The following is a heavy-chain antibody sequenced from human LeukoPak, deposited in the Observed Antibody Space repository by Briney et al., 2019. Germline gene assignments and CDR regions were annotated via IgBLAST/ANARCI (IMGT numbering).Heavy chain of an antibody. CDR3: ARDSLNLYMDV. V-gene: IGHV4-34*01. D-gene: IGHD2-21*01. Sequence: PSETLSLTCAVYGGSFSGYYWSWIRQPPGKGLEWIGEINHSGSTNYNPSLKSRVTISVDTSKNQFSLKLSSVTAADTAVYYCARDSLNLYMDVWGKGTTVTISS. CDR1: GGSFSGYY. J-gene: IGHJ6*03. CDR2: INHSGST.